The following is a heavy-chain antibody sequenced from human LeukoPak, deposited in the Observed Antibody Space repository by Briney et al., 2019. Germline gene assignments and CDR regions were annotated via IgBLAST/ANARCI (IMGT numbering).Heavy chain of an antibody. CDR2: ISGSGGST. V-gene: IGHV3-23*01. CDR1: GFTFSSYG. Sequence: PGGSLRLSCAATGFTFSSYGMSWVRQAPGKGLEWVSAISGSGGSTYYADSVKGRFTISRDNSKNTLCLQMNSLRAEDTAVYYCAKEAWFGRNNDYWAQGTLVTVSS. D-gene: IGHD3-10*01. J-gene: IGHJ4*02. CDR3: AKEAWFGRNNDY.